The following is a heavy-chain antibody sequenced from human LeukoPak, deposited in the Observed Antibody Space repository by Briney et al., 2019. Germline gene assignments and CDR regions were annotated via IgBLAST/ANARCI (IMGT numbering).Heavy chain of an antibody. CDR2: IYYSGST. J-gene: IGHJ4*02. V-gene: IGHV4-39*07. D-gene: IGHD6-13*01. Sequence: SETLSLTCTVSGGSISSRSYYWGWIRQPPGKGLEWVGGIYYSGSTYYNAPLKSRVTISVDTSKNQFSLKVRSVTAADTAVYYCARVRAAAVPYYFDYWGQGTLVTVSS. CDR3: ARVRAAAVPYYFDY. CDR1: GGSISSRSYY.